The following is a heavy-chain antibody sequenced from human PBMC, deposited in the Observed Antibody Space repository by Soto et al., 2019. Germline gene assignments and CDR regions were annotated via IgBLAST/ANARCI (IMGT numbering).Heavy chain of an antibody. J-gene: IGHJ4*02. CDR1: GFTFSSYA. CDR3: AKKGQGTYHFDY. D-gene: IGHD2-2*01. Sequence: EVQLLESGGGLVQPGGSLRLSCAASGFTFSSYAMSWVRQAPGKGLEWVSAISGSGGSTYYADSVKGRFTISRDKSKNTLYLQMNSLRAEDTAIYYCAKKGQGTYHFDYWGQGTLATVSS. CDR2: ISGSGGST. V-gene: IGHV3-23*01.